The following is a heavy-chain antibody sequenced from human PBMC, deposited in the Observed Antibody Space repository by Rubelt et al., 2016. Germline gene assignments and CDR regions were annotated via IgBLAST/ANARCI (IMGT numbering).Heavy chain of an antibody. D-gene: IGHD2-21*01. CDR2: MYYVGAT. J-gene: IGHJ3*02. CDR1: INDYY. V-gene: IGHV4-59*01. CDR3: VLGVLYSFDI. Sequence: QLQLQESGPGLVKPSETLSLTSINDYYWSWIRQPPGKGLEWIGYMYYVGATNYNPSLNSRVTTSVDTSKNQFSLKLGSVTAADTAVYYCVLGVLYSFDIWGQGTFVAVSS.